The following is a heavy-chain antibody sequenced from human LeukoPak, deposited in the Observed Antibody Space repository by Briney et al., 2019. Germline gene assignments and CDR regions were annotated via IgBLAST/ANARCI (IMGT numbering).Heavy chain of an antibody. Sequence: GSLRLSCAASGFTVSSNYMSWVRQPAGKGLEWIGRIYTSGSTTYNPSLKSRVTISIDTSKNQFSLKLSSVTAADTAVYYCARTIQGFGEEFDPWGQGTLVTVSS. CDR1: GFTVSSNY. CDR3: ARTIQGFGEEFDP. D-gene: IGHD3-10*01. V-gene: IGHV4-4*07. CDR2: IYTSGST. J-gene: IGHJ5*02.